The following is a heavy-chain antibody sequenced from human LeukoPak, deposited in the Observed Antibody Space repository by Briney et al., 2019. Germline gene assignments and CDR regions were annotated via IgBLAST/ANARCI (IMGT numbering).Heavy chain of an antibody. CDR2: IYYSGST. J-gene: IGHJ3*02. Sequence: SETLSLTCTVSGGSISSSSYYWGWIRQPPGKGLEWIGSIYYSGSTYYNPSLKSRVTISVDTSNNQFSLKLNSVTAADTAVYYCARSACSGGTCYSQRGAFDIWGQGTMVTVSS. CDR3: ARSACSGGTCYSQRGAFDI. D-gene: IGHD2-15*01. CDR1: GGSISSSSYY. V-gene: IGHV4-39*07.